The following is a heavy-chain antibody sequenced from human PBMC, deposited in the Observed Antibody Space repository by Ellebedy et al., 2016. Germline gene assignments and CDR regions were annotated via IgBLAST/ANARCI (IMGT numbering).Heavy chain of an antibody. V-gene: IGHV4-4*02. CDR2: IYHSGST. CDR3: ARDPTDYRLTK. CDR1: GGSISSSNW. D-gene: IGHD3-9*01. Sequence: GSLRLXXAVSGGSISSSNWWSWVRQPPGKGLEWIGEIYHSGSTNYNPSLKSRVTISVDKSKNQFSLKLSSVTAADTAVYYCARDPTDYRLTKWGKGTTVTVSS. J-gene: IGHJ6*04.